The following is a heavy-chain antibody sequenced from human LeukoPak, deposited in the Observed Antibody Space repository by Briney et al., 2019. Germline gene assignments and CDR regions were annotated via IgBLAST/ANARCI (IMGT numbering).Heavy chain of an antibody. CDR3: ARDFGGVVVITNFDY. CDR1: GFTFSSYA. Sequence: GRSLRLSCAASGFTFSSYAMHGVRQAPGKGLEWVAVISYDGSNKYYADSVKGRFTISRDNSKNTLYLQMNSLRAEDTAVYYCARDFGGVVVITNFDYWGQGTLVTVSS. D-gene: IGHD3-22*01. CDR2: ISYDGSNK. J-gene: IGHJ4*02. V-gene: IGHV3-30*01.